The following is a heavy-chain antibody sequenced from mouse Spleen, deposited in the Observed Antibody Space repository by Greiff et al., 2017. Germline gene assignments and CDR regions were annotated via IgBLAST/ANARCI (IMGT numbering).Heavy chain of an antibody. Sequence: EVQLVESGGGLVKPGGSLKLSCAASGFTFSDYGMHWVRQAPEKGLEWVAYISSGSSTIYYADTVKGRFTISRDNPKNTLFLQMTSLRSEDTAMYYCARAPLRRGYAMDYWGQGTSVTVSS. J-gene: IGHJ4*01. CDR3: ARAPLRRGYAMDY. CDR1: GFTFSDYG. V-gene: IGHV5-17*01. CDR2: ISSGSSTI. D-gene: IGHD1-2*01.